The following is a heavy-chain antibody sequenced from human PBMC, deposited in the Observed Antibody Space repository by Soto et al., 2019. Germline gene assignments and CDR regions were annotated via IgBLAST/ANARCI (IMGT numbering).Heavy chain of an antibody. D-gene: IGHD3-10*01. CDR1: GGSISSSSYY. CDR3: ARQIYGSGKGWFDP. Sequence: SETLSLTCTVSGGSISSSSYYWGWIRQPPGKGLEWIGSIYYSGSTYYNPSLKSRVTISVDTSKNQFSLKLSSVTAADTAVYYCARQIYGSGKGWFDPWGQGTLVTVS. V-gene: IGHV4-39*01. CDR2: IYYSGST. J-gene: IGHJ5*02.